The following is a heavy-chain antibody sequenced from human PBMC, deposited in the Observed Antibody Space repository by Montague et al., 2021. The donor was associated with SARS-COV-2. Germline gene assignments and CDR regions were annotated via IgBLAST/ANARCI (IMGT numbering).Heavy chain of an antibody. Sequence: SETLSLTCTVSGASIKGHHWSWIRQPPGKGLGWIGYRNSSCSTNYMPSLRSRVTISVDTSKKQVSLTMISVTAADTAVYYCARGLGDREVGFDYWGQGTLVTVSS. CDR2: RNSSCST. CDR3: ARGLGDREVGFDY. D-gene: IGHD3-16*01. J-gene: IGHJ4*02. V-gene: IGHV4-59*11. CDR1: GASIKGHH.